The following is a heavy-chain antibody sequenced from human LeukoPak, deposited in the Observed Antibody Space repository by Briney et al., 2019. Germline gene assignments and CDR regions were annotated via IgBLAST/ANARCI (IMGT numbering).Heavy chain of an antibody. J-gene: IGHJ4*02. D-gene: IGHD3-10*01. CDR3: ARADYGSGNFDY. Sequence: GGSLRLSCAASGFTFSSYSMNWVRQAPGKGLEWVSSISSSSSYVYYADSVKGRFTISRDNAKNSLYLQMNSLRAEDTAVYYCARADYGSGNFDYWGQGTLVTVSS. CDR1: GFTFSSYS. V-gene: IGHV3-21*01. CDR2: ISSSSSYV.